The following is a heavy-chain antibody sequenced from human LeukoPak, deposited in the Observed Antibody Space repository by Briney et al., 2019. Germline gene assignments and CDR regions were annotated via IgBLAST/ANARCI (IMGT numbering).Heavy chain of an antibody. J-gene: IGHJ4*02. V-gene: IGHV1-18*01. CDR3: ARGSSGYSSSWYNY. CDR2: ISAYNGNT. D-gene: IGHD6-13*01. CDR1: GYTFTSYG. Sequence: GTSVKVSCKASGYTFTSYGISRVRQAPGQGLEWMGWISAYNGNTNYAQKLQGRVTMTTDTSTSTAYMELRSLRSDDTAVYYCARGSSGYSSSWYNYWGQGTLVTVSS.